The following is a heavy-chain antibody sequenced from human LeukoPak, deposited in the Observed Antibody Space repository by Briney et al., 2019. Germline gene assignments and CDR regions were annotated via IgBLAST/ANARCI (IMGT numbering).Heavy chain of an antibody. Sequence: GASVKVSCKASGYTFTRYAMNWVRQAPGQGLEWMGWINSNTGNPTYAQGFTGRFVFSLDTSVSTAYLQISSLKAEDTAVYYCATDVAVAGKKGFDYWGHGTLVTVSS. J-gene: IGHJ4*03. CDR1: GYTFTRYA. D-gene: IGHD6-19*01. CDR3: ATDVAVAGKKGFDY. V-gene: IGHV7-4-1*02. CDR2: INSNTGNP.